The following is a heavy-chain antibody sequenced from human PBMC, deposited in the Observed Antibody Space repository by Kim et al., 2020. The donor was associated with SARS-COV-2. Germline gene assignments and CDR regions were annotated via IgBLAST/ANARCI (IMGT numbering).Heavy chain of an antibody. D-gene: IGHD2-15*01. Sequence: GGSLRLSCAASGFTFSSYGMHWVRQAPGKGLEWVAVISYDGSNKYYADSVKGRFTISRDNSKNTLYLQMNSLRAEDTAVYYCARALGVVAATRRVLGTGFDYWGQGTLVTVSS. CDR1: GFTFSSYG. V-gene: IGHV3-33*05. CDR2: ISYDGSNK. CDR3: ARALGVVAATRRVLGTGFDY. J-gene: IGHJ4*02.